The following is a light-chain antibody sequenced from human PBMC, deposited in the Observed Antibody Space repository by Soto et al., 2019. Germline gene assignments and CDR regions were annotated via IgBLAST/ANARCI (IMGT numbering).Light chain of an antibody. Sequence: DNQMTQSPSSLSASVGDRVTITCRAGHDIGNSLAWYQQKPGQVPKLVIFAASTLQSGVPSRFSGSGSGTDFTLTINSLQPEDVATYYCQKYNGAPPLFTFGPGTKVDIK. CDR3: QKYNGAPPLFT. CDR2: AAS. CDR1: HDIGNS. V-gene: IGKV1-27*01. J-gene: IGKJ3*01.